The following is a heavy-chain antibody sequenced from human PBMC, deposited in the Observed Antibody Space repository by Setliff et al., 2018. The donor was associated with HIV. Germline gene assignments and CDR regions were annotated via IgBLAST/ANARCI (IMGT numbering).Heavy chain of an antibody. J-gene: IGHJ6*03. V-gene: IGHV1-18*01. Sequence: ASVKVSCKASGYTFINYHITWVRQAPGQGLEWVGSISASSGNTNYTQGRVTMTTDTSTSTAYMELRSLRSDDSAVYYCARVPVSSYYYYMDVWGKGTTVTVS. CDR2: ISASSGNT. CDR3: ARVPVSSYYYYMDV. CDR1: GYTFINYH. D-gene: IGHD6-13*01.